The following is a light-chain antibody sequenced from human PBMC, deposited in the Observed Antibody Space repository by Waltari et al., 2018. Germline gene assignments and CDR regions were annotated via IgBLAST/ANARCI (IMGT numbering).Light chain of an antibody. Sequence: QSALTQPASVSGSPGQSITISCTGTSSDVGSYNLVSWYQQHPGKAPKRMIYEGSKRASGVSNRFSGSKSGTTASLTISGLQAEDEADYYCCSYAGSSTFVVFGGGTKLTVL. CDR3: CSYAGSSTFVV. CDR2: EGS. J-gene: IGLJ2*01. CDR1: SSDVGSYNL. V-gene: IGLV2-23*01.